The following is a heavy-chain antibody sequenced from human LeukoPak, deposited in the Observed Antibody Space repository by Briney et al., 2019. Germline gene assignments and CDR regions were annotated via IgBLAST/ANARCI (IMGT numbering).Heavy chain of an antibody. D-gene: IGHD3-10*01. CDR1: GFTFSSYA. J-gene: IGHJ4*02. CDR2: ISGSGGST. Sequence: PGGSLRLSCAASGFTFSSYAMSWVRQAPGKGLEWVSAISGSGGSTYYADSVKGRFTISRDNSKNTLYLQMNSLRAEDTAVYYCAKVPTPRRMVHNFDYWGQGTLVTVSS. V-gene: IGHV3-23*01. CDR3: AKVPTPRRMVHNFDY.